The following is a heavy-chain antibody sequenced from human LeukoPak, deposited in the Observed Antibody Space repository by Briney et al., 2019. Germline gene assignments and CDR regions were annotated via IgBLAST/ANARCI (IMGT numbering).Heavy chain of an antibody. V-gene: IGHV3-23*01. D-gene: IGHD6-19*01. CDR2: ISGGGDTT. CDR3: ARVPPSSGWYYFDY. J-gene: IGHJ4*02. Sequence: GGSLRLSCAASGFTFRSYGMIWGRQAPGKGLEWVSAISGGGDTTYYADSVKGRFTISRDNSKNTLYLQMNSLRAEDTALYYCARVPPSSGWYYFDYWGQGTLVTVSS. CDR1: GFTFRSYG.